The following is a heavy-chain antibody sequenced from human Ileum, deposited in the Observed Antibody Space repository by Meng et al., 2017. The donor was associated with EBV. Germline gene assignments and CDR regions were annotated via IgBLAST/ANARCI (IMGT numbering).Heavy chain of an antibody. J-gene: IGHJ4*02. Sequence: LQLQESGPGPVNPSETLSLTCTVSGGSISSSSYYWAWIRQPPGEGLEWIGSVVYSGTTYYTSSLKSRVSISVDTSKNQFSLKLSSVTAADTAVYYCARHHHSPTFDYWGQGTLVTVSS. CDR1: GGSISSSSYY. D-gene: IGHD1-14*01. CDR2: VVYSGTT. CDR3: ARHHHSPTFDY. V-gene: IGHV4-39*01.